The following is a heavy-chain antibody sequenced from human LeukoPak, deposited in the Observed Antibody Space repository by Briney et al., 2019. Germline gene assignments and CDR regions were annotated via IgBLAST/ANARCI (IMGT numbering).Heavy chain of an antibody. V-gene: IGHV4-59*08. Sequence: TPSETLSLTRTVSGGSISSYYWSWIRQPPGKGLEWIGYIYYSGSTNYNPSLKSRVTISVDTSKNQFSLKLSSVTAADTAVYYCARREKLVFDYWGQGTLVTVSS. D-gene: IGHD6-6*01. CDR2: IYYSGST. J-gene: IGHJ4*02. CDR3: ARREKLVFDY. CDR1: GGSISSYY.